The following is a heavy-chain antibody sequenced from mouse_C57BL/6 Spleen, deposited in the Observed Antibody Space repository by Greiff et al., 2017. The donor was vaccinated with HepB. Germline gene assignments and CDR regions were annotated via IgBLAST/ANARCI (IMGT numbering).Heavy chain of an antibody. CDR2: IHPNSGST. CDR3: ASEMVTTLKWYFDV. Sequence: VQLQQPGAELVKPGASVKLSCKASGYTFTSYWMHWVKQRPGQGLEWIGMIHPNSGSTNYNEKFKSKATLTVDKSSSTAYMQLSSLTSEDSAVYYCASEMVTTLKWYFDVWGTGTTVTVSS. V-gene: IGHV1-64*01. CDR1: GYTFTSYW. J-gene: IGHJ1*03. D-gene: IGHD2-3*01.